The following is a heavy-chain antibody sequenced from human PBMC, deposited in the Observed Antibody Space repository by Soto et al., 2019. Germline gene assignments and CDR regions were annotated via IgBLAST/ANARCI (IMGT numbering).Heavy chain of an antibody. CDR1: GFTVSSNY. CDR2: IYSGGST. J-gene: IGHJ6*02. CDR3: ARDGGNSSSWYWVYYGMDV. V-gene: IGHV3-53*01. Sequence: GGSLRLSCAASGFTVSSNYMSWVRQAPGKGLEWVSVIYSGGSTYYADSVKGRFTISRDNSKNTLYLQMNSLRAEDTAVYYCARDGGNSSSWYWVYYGMDVWGQGTTVTVSS. D-gene: IGHD6-13*01.